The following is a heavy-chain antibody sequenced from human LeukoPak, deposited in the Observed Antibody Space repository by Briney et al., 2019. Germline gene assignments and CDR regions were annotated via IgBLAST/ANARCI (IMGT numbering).Heavy chain of an antibody. V-gene: IGHV4-61*02. Sequence: SETLSLTCAVSGGSISSGSYYWSWIRQPAGKGLEWIGRIYTSGSTNYNPSLKSRVTISVDTSKNQFSLKLSSVTAADTAVYYCARDLYNDFWSGLFDYWGQGTLVTVSS. CDR2: IYTSGST. J-gene: IGHJ4*02. CDR3: ARDLYNDFWSGLFDY. D-gene: IGHD3-3*01. CDR1: GGSISSGSYY.